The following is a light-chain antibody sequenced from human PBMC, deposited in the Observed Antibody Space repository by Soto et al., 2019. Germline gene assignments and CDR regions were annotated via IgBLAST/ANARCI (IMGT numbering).Light chain of an antibody. CDR3: SSSTITRTLAI. CDR2: EGT. CDR1: SSDIGRYKF. Sequence: QSALTQPASVSGSPGQSVTISCTGTSSDIGRYKFVSWFQQHPGKAPKLLIFEGTNRPSGVPNRFSGSKSGNTASLTISGLQAEDEAIYCCSSSTITRTLAIFGGGTKLTVL. V-gene: IGLV2-14*01. J-gene: IGLJ2*01.